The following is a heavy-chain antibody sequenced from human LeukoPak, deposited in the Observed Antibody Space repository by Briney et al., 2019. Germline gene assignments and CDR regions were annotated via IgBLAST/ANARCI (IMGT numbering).Heavy chain of an antibody. CDR1: RFTFSNYW. J-gene: IGHJ4*02. D-gene: IGHD6-19*01. Sequence: GGSLRLSCAASRFTFSNYWMSWVRQPPGKGLEWVANINQGGSEKYYLNSVKGRFAISRDNAKNSLYLQMNSLRADDTAIYYCVRDGSGYDYWGQGTLVTVSS. V-gene: IGHV3-7*05. CDR3: VRDGSGYDY. CDR2: INQGGSEK.